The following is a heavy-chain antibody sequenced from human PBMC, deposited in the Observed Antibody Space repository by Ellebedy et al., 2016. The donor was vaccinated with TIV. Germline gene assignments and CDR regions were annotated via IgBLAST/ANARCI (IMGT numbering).Heavy chain of an antibody. J-gene: IGHJ6*02. CDR1: GGTFNSQD. CDR3: ARVGNYDFWSGLEGLSMYALDV. CDR2: VIAIFGST. V-gene: IGHV1-69*06. Sequence: SVKVSXXASGGTFNSQDFTWVRQAPGQGLEWRGGVIAIFGSTKYAQKFQGRVKITADKSTSTVYMELSSLRSEDTAVYYCARVGNYDFWSGLEGLSMYALDVWGQGTTVTVSS. D-gene: IGHD3-3*01.